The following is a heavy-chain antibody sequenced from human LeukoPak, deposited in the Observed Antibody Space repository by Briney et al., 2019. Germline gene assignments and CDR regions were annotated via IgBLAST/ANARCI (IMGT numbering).Heavy chain of an antibody. CDR3: ARNYDILTGYYVLDY. J-gene: IGHJ4*02. Sequence: KPSETLSLTCTVSGGSISSYYWSWIRPPPGKGLEWIGYIYYSGSTNYNPSLKSRVTISVDTSKNQFSLKLSSVTAADTAVYYCARNYDILTGYYVLDYWGQGTLVTVSS. CDR1: GGSISSYY. CDR2: IYYSGST. D-gene: IGHD3-9*01. V-gene: IGHV4-59*01.